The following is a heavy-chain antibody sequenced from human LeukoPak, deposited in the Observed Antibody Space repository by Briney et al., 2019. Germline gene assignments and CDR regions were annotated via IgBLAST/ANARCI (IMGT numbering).Heavy chain of an antibody. Sequence: GGSLRLSCAASGFTFSSFWMSWVRQAPGKGLEWMANIKQDGSEKYYVDSVKGRFTISRDNAKNSLYLQMNSLRVEDTAVYYCARVAHSSGWYWFDPWGQGTLVTVSS. J-gene: IGHJ5*02. D-gene: IGHD6-19*01. CDR2: IKQDGSEK. V-gene: IGHV3-7*05. CDR3: ARVAHSSGWYWFDP. CDR1: GFTFSSFW.